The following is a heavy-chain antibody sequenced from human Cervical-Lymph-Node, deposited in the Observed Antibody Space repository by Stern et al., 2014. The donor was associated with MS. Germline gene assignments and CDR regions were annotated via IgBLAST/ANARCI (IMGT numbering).Heavy chain of an antibody. V-gene: IGHV4-39*01. CDR1: GGSISTSNYY. CDR2: IYYSGST. CDR3: ARLGVRWFEDLY. Sequence: VQLVESGPGLVKPSETLSLTCTVSGGSISTSNYYWGWIRQPTGKGLEWIGSIYYSGSTYYNPSLKSRVTIFVDPSKNQFSLQMSSVTAADTAVYYCARLGVRWFEDLYWGQGTLVTVSS. J-gene: IGHJ4*02. D-gene: IGHD3-10*01.